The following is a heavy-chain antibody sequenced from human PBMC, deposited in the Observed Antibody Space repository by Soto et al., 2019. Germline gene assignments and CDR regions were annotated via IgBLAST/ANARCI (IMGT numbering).Heavy chain of an antibody. CDR2: MNPNSGNT. CDR1: GYTFTSYD. D-gene: IGHD3-16*02. CDR3: ATLTPGSFYYYYYGMDV. J-gene: IGHJ6*02. V-gene: IGHV1-8*01. Sequence: QVQLVQSGAEVKKPGASVKVSCKASGYTFTSYDINWVRQATGQGLEWMGWMNPNSGNTGYAQKFQGRVTMTRNTSISTAYMELSSLRSEDTAVYYCATLTPGSFYYYYYGMDVWGQGTTVTVSS.